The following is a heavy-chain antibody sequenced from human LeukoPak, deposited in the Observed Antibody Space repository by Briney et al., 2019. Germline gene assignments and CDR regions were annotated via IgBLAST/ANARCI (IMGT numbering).Heavy chain of an antibody. Sequence: GGSLRLSCAASGFTVSTNYMSWVRQAPGKGLEWVSFIYSDGSTYYADSVKGRFTISRDNSKNTLYLQMNSLRAEDTAVYYCARERPAALLGAFDIWGQGTMVAVSS. CDR2: IYSDGST. V-gene: IGHV3-53*01. J-gene: IGHJ3*02. CDR3: ARERPAALLGAFDI. CDR1: GFTVSTNY. D-gene: IGHD2-2*01.